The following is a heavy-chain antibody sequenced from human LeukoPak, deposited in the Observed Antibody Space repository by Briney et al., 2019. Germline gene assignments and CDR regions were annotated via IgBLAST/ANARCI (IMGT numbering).Heavy chain of an antibody. V-gene: IGHV3-23*01. D-gene: IGHD3-3*01. CDR1: GFTFSSYA. CDR3: AKKKYDFWRGYPFYY. CDR2: ISGSGGST. Sequence: PGGSLRLSCAASGFTFSSYAMSWVRQAPGKGLEWVSAISGSGGSTYYADSVKGRFTISRDNSKNTLYLQMNSLRAEDTAVYYCAKKKYDFWRGYPFYYWGQGTLVTVSS. J-gene: IGHJ4*02.